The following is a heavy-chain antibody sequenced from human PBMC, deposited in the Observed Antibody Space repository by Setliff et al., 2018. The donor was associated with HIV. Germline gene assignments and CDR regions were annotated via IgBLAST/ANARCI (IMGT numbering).Heavy chain of an antibody. D-gene: IGHD1-26*01. Sequence: PSETLSLTCSVSGVSTSSSTYYWGWIRQPPGKGLEWIGYIFYTGSTYYNPSLKSRVTISADTSKNHFSLRLSYVTAADTAVYYCARQGAADSWGQGTLVTVSS. CDR1: GVSTSSSTYY. J-gene: IGHJ4*02. CDR3: ARQGAADS. V-gene: IGHV4-39*01. CDR2: IFYTGST.